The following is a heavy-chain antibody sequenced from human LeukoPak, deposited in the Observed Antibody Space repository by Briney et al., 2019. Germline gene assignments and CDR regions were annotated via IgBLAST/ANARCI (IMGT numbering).Heavy chain of an antibody. CDR3: ARDPAVSWDAFDI. CDR2: IYHSEST. J-gene: IGHJ3*02. Sequence: PSETLSLTCDVSGGSISSSNWWSWVRQPPGKGLEWIGEIYHSESTNYNLSLKSRVTISVDKSKNQFSLKLSSVTAADTAVYYCARDPAVSWDAFDIWGQGTMVTVSS. V-gene: IGHV4-4*02. D-gene: IGHD2-8*01. CDR1: GGSISSSNW.